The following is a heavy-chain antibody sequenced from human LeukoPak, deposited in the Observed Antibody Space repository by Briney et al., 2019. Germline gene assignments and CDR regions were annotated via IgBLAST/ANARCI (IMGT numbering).Heavy chain of an antibody. V-gene: IGHV4-4*07. D-gene: IGHD1-14*01. J-gene: IGHJ2*01. CDR1: GGSICSYY. CDR3: ARIGTTGDFDL. CDR2: IYTSGST. Sequence: SETLSLTCTVSGGSICSYYWSWIRQPAGKGLEWIGRIYTSGSTNYNPSLKSRVTMSVDTSKNQFSLKLSSVTAADTAVYYRARIGTTGDFDLWGRGTLVTVSS.